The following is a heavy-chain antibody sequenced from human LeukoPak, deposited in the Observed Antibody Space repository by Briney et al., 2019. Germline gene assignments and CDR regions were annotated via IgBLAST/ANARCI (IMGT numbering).Heavy chain of an antibody. CDR3: ARGLPRPVLRYFDWSPPYYFDY. Sequence: KTSETLSLTCTVSGGSISSSSYYWGWIRQPPGKGLEWIGSIYYSGSTYYNPSLKSRVTISVDTSKNQFSLKLSSVTAADTAVYYCARGLPRPVLRYFDWSPPYYFDYWGQGTLVTVSS. V-gene: IGHV4-39*07. CDR1: GGSISSSSYY. J-gene: IGHJ4*02. CDR2: IYYSGST. D-gene: IGHD3-9*01.